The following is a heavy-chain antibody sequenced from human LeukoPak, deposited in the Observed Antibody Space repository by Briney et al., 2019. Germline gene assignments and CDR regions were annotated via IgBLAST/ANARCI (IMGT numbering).Heavy chain of an antibody. J-gene: IGHJ6*03. D-gene: IGHD3-10*01. V-gene: IGHV4-39*01. Sequence: SETLSLTCSVSGDTISTSDHYWGWIRQPPGKGLEWIGSIYYTRNTYYNPSLKSRVTISVDTSKNQFSLKLSSVTAADTAVYYCVRHQEGMVRGVLYYMDVWGTGTTVTISS. CDR2: IYYTRNT. CDR1: GDTISTSDHY. CDR3: VRHQEGMVRGVLYYMDV.